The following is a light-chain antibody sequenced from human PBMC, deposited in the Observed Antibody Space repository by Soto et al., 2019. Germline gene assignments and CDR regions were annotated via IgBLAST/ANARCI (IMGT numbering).Light chain of an antibody. J-gene: IGKJ2*01. CDR3: QQYGTSPYT. CDR2: GAS. V-gene: IGKV3-20*01. Sequence: EIVLTQSPGTLSLSPGERATLSCRASQSVSSSYLAWYQQKPGQAPRLLIYGASSRATGIPDRFSGSGSGTDFTLTISRLEPVDFGVYYCQQYGTSPYTFGQGTKLEIK. CDR1: QSVSSSY.